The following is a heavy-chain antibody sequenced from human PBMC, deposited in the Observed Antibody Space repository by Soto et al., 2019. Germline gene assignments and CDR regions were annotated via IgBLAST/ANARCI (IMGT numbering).Heavy chain of an antibody. D-gene: IGHD3-10*01. V-gene: IGHV3-23*01. J-gene: IGHJ4*02. Sequence: GGSLRLSCAASGFTFSSYAMSWVRQAPGKGLEWVSAISGSGGSTYYADSVKGRFTISRDNSKNTLYLQMNSLRAEDTAVYYCAKVVVRGVMGVVDLLNYFDYWGQGTLVTVSS. CDR1: GFTFSSYA. CDR3: AKVVVRGVMGVVDLLNYFDY. CDR2: ISGSGGST.